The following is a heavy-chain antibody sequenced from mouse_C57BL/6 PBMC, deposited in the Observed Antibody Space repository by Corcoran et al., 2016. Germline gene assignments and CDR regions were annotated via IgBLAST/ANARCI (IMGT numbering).Heavy chain of an antibody. CDR3: ARELSPPRDY. Sequence: QIQLVQSGPELKKPGETVKISCKASGYTFTTYGMSWVKQAPGKGLKWMGWINTYSGVPTYADDFKGRFAFSLETSASTAYLQINNLKNEDTATYFCARELSPPRDYWGQGTSVTVSS. V-gene: IGHV9-3*01. CDR2: INTYSGVP. CDR1: GYTFTTYG. D-gene: IGHD1-1*02. J-gene: IGHJ4*01.